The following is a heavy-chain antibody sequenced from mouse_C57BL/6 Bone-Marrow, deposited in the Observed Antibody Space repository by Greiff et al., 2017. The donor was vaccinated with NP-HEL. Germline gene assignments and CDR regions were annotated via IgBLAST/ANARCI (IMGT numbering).Heavy chain of an antibody. CDR1: GYTFTDYY. CDR2: INPNNGGT. CDR3: ARKGGFDY. V-gene: IGHV1-26*01. Sequence: FQLQQSGPELVKPGASVKISCKASGYTFTDYYMNWVKQSHGKSLEWIGDINPNNGGTSYNQKFKGKATLTVDKSSSTAYMELRSLTSEDSAVYYCARKGGFDYWGQGTTLTVSS. J-gene: IGHJ2*01.